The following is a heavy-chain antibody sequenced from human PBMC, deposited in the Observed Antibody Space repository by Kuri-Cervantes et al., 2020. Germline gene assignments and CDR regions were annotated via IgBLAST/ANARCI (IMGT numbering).Heavy chain of an antibody. CDR3: ARSIAVPEGVGDWFDP. Sequence: ESLKISCTVSGGDMNHYYWSWIRQPAGKGLEWIGRIFSSGSSNYNPSLKSRVTISLDTSKNHFSLKLRSVTAADTAVYFCARSIAVPEGVGDWFDPWGQGTLVTVSS. CDR2: IFSSGSS. D-gene: IGHD6-19*01. V-gene: IGHV4-4*07. J-gene: IGHJ5*02. CDR1: GGDMNHYY.